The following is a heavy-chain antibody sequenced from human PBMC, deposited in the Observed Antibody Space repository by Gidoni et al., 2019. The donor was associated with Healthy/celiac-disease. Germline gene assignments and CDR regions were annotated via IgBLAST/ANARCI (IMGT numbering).Heavy chain of an antibody. J-gene: IGHJ5*02. D-gene: IGHD3-3*01. V-gene: IGHV1-18*01. CDR1: GYTFTSYG. CDR3: ARDHGAPDLWSGYLNWFDP. Sequence: QVQLVQSGAEVKKPGASVKVSCKASGYTFTSYGISWVRQAPGQGLEWIGWISAYNGNTNYAQKLQGRVTMTTDTSTSTAYMELRSLRSDDTAVYYCARDHGAPDLWSGYLNWFDPWGQGTLVTVSS. CDR2: ISAYNGNT.